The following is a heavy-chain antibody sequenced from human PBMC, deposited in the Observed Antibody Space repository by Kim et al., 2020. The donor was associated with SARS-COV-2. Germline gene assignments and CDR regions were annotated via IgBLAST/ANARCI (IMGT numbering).Heavy chain of an antibody. V-gene: IGHV4-39*01. CDR1: GDSMNSPNYY. CDR3: ARQKYGIPVAPDI. D-gene: IGHD2-2*01. CDR2: VYYSGSP. Sequence: SETLSLTCTVSGDSMNSPNYYWAWIRQPPGKGLEWIGAVYYSGSPYYNPSFESRVTVSVDTSQNHFSLRVKSVTAADTAVYYCARQKYGIPVAPDIWGQG. J-gene: IGHJ1*01.